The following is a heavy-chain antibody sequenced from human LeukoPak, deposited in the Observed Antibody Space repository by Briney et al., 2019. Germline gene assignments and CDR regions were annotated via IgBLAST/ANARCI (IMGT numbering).Heavy chain of an antibody. CDR3: ARGGLGPNGAFDI. V-gene: IGHV3-30*03. D-gene: IGHD2-8*01. J-gene: IGHJ3*02. CDR1: GFTFSSYG. CDR2: ISYDGSNK. Sequence: GRSLRLSCAASGFTFSSYGMHWVRQAPGKGLEWVAVISYDGSNKYYADSVKGRFTISRDNAKNSLYLQMNSLRAEDTAVYYCARGGLGPNGAFDIWGQGTMVTVSS.